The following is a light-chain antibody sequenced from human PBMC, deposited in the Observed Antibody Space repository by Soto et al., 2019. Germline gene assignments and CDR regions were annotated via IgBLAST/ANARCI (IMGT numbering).Light chain of an antibody. Sequence: DIQMTQSPSTLSASVGDRVTITCRASQSISSWLAWYQPKPGKAPKLLIYDASSLESGVPSRFSGSGSGTEFTLTISSLQPDDFATYYCQQYNSYQYTFGQGTKLEIK. CDR1: QSISSW. CDR3: QQYNSYQYT. CDR2: DAS. J-gene: IGKJ2*01. V-gene: IGKV1-5*01.